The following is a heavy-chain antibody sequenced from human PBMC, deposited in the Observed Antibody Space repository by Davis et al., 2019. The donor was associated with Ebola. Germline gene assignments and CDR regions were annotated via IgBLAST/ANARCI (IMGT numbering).Heavy chain of an antibody. CDR3: AKDTSNIWFDI. D-gene: IGHD1-26*01. CDR2: LGTSADT. Sequence: GGPLRLSCAASGFIFSSYVMSWVRQAPGKGLEWVSTLGTSADTYYADSVKGRFTISRDNSKNTLYLQMNGLRVEGTAIYYCAKDTSNIWFDIWGQGTMVTVSS. V-gene: IGHV3-23*01. CDR1: GFIFSSYV. J-gene: IGHJ3*02.